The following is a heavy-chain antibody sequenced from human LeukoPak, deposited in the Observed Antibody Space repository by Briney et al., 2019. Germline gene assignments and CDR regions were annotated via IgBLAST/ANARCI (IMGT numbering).Heavy chain of an antibody. J-gene: IGHJ6*03. CDR1: GFTFDDYA. D-gene: IGHD3-22*01. CDR3: XXDSXXXYTRWFYHYYVXV. V-gene: IGHV3-43*02. Sequence: GGSLRLSCAASGFTFDDYAMHWVRHAPGKGREWVSLISGDGGTTYYADSVKGRFTISRDNSKNSLSLQMNSLRTEDTALYYFXXDSXXXYTRWFYHYYVXVWGXGTTVXXSS. CDR2: ISGDGGTT.